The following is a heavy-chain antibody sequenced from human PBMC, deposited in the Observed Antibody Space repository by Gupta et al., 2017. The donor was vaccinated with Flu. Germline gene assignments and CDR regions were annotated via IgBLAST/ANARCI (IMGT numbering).Heavy chain of an antibody. CDR2: ISYSGNT. Sequence: QVQLQESGPGLVKPSPTLRLTCSVSGDSIDTSAYFWSWVRQYPGKGLEWIAYISYSGNTFFNPSLKSRVMMSIDTSKNQFSLKLSSVTAADSALYYCARAAGRGYAYEDDWGQGALVTVSA. CDR3: ARAAGRGYAYEDD. V-gene: IGHV4-31*03. J-gene: IGHJ4*02. CDR1: GDSIDTSAYF. D-gene: IGHD2-2*01.